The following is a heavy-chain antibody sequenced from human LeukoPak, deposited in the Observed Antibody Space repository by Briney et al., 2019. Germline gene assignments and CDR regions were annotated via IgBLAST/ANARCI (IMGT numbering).Heavy chain of an antibody. Sequence: ASVKVSCKASGYTFTGYYMHWVRQAPGQGLEWMGWINPNSGGTNYAQKFQGRVTMTRDTSISTAYMELSRLRSDDTAVYYCARDLNTYYDTRYYYYGMDVWGHGTTVTVSS. V-gene: IGHV1-2*02. D-gene: IGHD3-9*01. CDR2: INPNSGGT. CDR3: ARDLNTYYDTRYYYYGMDV. J-gene: IGHJ6*02. CDR1: GYTFTGYY.